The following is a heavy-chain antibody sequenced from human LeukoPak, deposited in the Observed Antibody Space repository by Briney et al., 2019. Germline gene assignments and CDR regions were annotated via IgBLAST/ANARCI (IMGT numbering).Heavy chain of an antibody. CDR1: GGSISSYY. CDR2: ISYSGST. V-gene: IGHV4-59*08. Sequence: SETLSPTCTVSGGSISSYYWSWIRQPPGKGLEWIGYISYSGSTNYNPSLKSRVTISIDTSKNQFSLKLRSVTVADTGIYYCARQGYDILTGYIGAFDIWGQGTMVTVSS. J-gene: IGHJ3*02. D-gene: IGHD3-9*01. CDR3: ARQGYDILTGYIGAFDI.